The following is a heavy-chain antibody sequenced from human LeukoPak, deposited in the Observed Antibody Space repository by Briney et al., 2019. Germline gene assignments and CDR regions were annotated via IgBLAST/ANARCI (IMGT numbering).Heavy chain of an antibody. D-gene: IGHD1-26*01. Sequence: GGSLRLSCAASGFTFSSNWMHWVRRAPGKGLVWVSRINEDGSTTNYADSVKGRSTIFRDNAKNTLYLQMNSLRAEATAVYYCVRDLGGRSGHWGQGTLVTVSS. CDR3: VRDLGGRSGH. V-gene: IGHV3-74*01. J-gene: IGHJ4*02. CDR2: INEDGSTT. CDR1: GFTFSSNW.